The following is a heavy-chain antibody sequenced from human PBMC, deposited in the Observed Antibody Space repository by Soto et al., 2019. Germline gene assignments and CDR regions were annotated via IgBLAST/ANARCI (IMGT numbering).Heavy chain of an antibody. Sequence: GPTLVNPTQTLTLTCTFSGFSLSTSRMCVSWIRQPPGKALEWLARIDWGDAKYFNTSLKTRLTVSKDTSKTQVVLTMTNMDPVDTATYYCARMIFGRSGEYYFDYWGQGILVTVSS. J-gene: IGHJ4*02. CDR3: ARMIFGRSGEYYFDY. V-gene: IGHV2-70*11. CDR2: IDWGDAK. D-gene: IGHD3-3*01. CDR1: GFSLSTSRMC.